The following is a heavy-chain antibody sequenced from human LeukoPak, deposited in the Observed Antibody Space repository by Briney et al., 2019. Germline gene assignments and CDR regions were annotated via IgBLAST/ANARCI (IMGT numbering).Heavy chain of an antibody. D-gene: IGHD3-10*01. V-gene: IGHV1-3*01. CDR2: INAGNGNT. CDR1: GYTFTSYA. CDR3: ARVRGYYGSGGDY. Sequence: ASVKVSCKASGYTFTSYAMRWVRQAPGQRLEWMGWINAGNGNTKYSQKFQGRVTITRDTSASTAYMELSSLRSEDTAVYYCARVRGYYGSGGDYWGQGTLVTVSS. J-gene: IGHJ4*02.